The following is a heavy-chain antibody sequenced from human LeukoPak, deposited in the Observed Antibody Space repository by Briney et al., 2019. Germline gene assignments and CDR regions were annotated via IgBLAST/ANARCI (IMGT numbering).Heavy chain of an antibody. CDR2: ISWNSGSI. J-gene: IGHJ3*02. Sequence: PGGSLRLSCTASGFTFSSYAMHWVRQAPGKGLEWVSGISWNSGSIGYADSVKGRFTISRDNAKNSLYLQMNSLRAEDMALYYCAKGIWGVVTDAFDIWGQGTMVTVSS. CDR1: GFTFSSYA. CDR3: AKGIWGVVTDAFDI. V-gene: IGHV3-9*03. D-gene: IGHD3-3*01.